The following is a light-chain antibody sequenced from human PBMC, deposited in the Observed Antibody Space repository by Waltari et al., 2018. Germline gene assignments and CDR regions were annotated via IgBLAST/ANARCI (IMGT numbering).Light chain of an antibody. CDR2: GTP. CDR3: QHRDHWPPDAT. Sequence: EIVLTQSPGTLSLSPGERATLSCRASRSVSNTYLAWYQQKPGQAPRLLIYGTPTRATGIPARFSGSGSGTDFTLTISSLEAEDFAVYYCQHRDHWPPDATFGPGTKVDI. J-gene: IGKJ3*01. V-gene: IGKV3D-20*02. CDR1: RSVSNTY.